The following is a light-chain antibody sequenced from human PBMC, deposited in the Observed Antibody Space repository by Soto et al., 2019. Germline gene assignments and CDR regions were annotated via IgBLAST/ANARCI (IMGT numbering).Light chain of an antibody. CDR2: AAS. J-gene: IGKJ3*01. V-gene: IGKV1-39*01. CDR1: QSISTY. CDR3: QQTYDTPFT. Sequence: DIQMTQSPSSLSASVGDRVTITCRASQSISTYLSWYQQKPGQAPKVLIYAASRLERGVPSRFSGSGSVTDFALTVSSLQPEVFATYYCQQTYDTPFTFGPGTTV.